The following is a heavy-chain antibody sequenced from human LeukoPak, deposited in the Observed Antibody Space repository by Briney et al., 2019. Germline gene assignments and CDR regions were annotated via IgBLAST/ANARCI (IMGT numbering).Heavy chain of an antibody. D-gene: IGHD2-21*02. Sequence: GGSLRLSRAASGFTFSSNAMSWVRRAPGKGLEWVSGFRGSGGSTDYADTVKGRFAISRDKSKNTLYLQMNSLRAEDMAVYYCAKTKIWAKSCGGDCYFFAYWGQGTLVAVSS. J-gene: IGHJ4*02. CDR3: AKTKIWAKSCGGDCYFFAY. CDR1: GFTFSSNA. CDR2: FRGSGGST. V-gene: IGHV3-23*01.